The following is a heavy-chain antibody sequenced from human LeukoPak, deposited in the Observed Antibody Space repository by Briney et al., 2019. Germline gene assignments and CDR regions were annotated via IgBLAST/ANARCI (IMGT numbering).Heavy chain of an antibody. V-gene: IGHV3-23*01. CDR3: AKFPPIYCSGGRCPHWFDP. CDR2: ISGSGGST. D-gene: IGHD2-15*01. Sequence: GGSLRLSCAASGFTFSDHYMVWVRQAPVKGLEWVSAISGSGGSTYYADSVKGRFTISRDNSKNTLYLQMNSLRAEDTAVYYCAKFPPIYCSGGRCPHWFDPWGQGTLVTVSS. J-gene: IGHJ5*02. CDR1: GFTFSDHY.